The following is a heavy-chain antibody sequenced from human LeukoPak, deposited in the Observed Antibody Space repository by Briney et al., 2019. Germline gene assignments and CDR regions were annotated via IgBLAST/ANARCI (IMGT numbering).Heavy chain of an antibody. CDR2: IIPIFGTA. D-gene: IGHD3-9*01. V-gene: IGHV1-69*05. J-gene: IGHJ5*02. CDR1: GGTLSSYA. CDR3: AIHNDILTDNTHGFDP. Sequence: GSSVKVSCKASGGTLSSYAISWVRQAPGQGLEWMGRIIPIFGTANYAQKFQGRVTITTDESTSTAYMELSSLRSEDTAVYYCAIHNDILTDNTHGFDPWGQGTLVTVSS.